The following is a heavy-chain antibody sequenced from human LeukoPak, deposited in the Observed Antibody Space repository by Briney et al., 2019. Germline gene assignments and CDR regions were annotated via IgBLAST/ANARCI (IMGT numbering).Heavy chain of an antibody. Sequence: PGGSLRLSCAASGFTFSSYSMNWVRQAPGKGLEWVSYISSSSSTIYYADSVKGRFTISRDNAKNSLYLQMNSLRAEDTAVYYCARDMENSSGYYGGDYWGQGTLVTVSS. CDR1: GFTFSSYS. J-gene: IGHJ4*02. V-gene: IGHV3-48*01. CDR2: ISSSSSTI. D-gene: IGHD3-22*01. CDR3: ARDMENSSGYYGGDY.